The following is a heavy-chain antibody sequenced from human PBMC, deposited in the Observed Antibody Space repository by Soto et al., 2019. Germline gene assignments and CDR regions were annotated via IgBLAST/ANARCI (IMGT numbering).Heavy chain of an antibody. Sequence: SCKASGYTFSGYGMHWVRQAPGKGLEWVAVTSYDGGNKYYADSVKGRFTISRDNAKNSLYLQMNSLRAEDTAVYYCARDDGYGAETFDYCGQGTLVTVSS. CDR3: ARDDGYGAETFDY. CDR1: GYTFSGYG. CDR2: TSYDGGNK. V-gene: IGHV3-33*01. J-gene: IGHJ4*02. D-gene: IGHD4-17*01.